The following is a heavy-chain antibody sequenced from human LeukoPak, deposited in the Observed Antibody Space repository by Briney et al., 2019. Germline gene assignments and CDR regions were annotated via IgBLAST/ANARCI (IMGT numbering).Heavy chain of an antibody. CDR1: GFTFSGYA. J-gene: IGHJ6*02. CDR3: AKVGCSGGSCYTSSVYYYCGMDV. D-gene: IGHD2-15*01. Sequence: PGGSLRLSCAASGFTFSGYAVSWVRQAPGKGLEWVSAISGSGGSTYYADSVKGRFTISRDNSKNTLYLQMNSLRAEDTAVYYCAKVGCSGGSCYTSSVYYYCGMDVWGQGTTVTVSS. CDR2: ISGSGGST. V-gene: IGHV3-23*01.